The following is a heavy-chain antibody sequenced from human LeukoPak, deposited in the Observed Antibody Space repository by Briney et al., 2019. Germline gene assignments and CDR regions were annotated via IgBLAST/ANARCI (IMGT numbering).Heavy chain of an antibody. Sequence: GSLRLSCEASGFTFSTYNMNWVRQAPGKRLEWVSSITSSRSYAFYADSVKGRFTISRDNAKSSLYLQMNNLRAEDTAVYYCARDPYSGHYGNDYYYYMDVWGKGTTVTISS. D-gene: IGHD5-12*01. V-gene: IGHV3-21*01. J-gene: IGHJ6*03. CDR1: GFTFSTYN. CDR2: ITSSRSYA. CDR3: ARDPYSGHYGNDYYYYMDV.